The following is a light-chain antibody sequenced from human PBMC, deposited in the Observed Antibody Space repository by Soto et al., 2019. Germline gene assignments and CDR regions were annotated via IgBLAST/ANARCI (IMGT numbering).Light chain of an antibody. J-gene: IGLJ2*01. Sequence: QSALTQPASVSGSPGQSITISCTGTSSDVGRYNLVSWYQHHPGKAPKLMIYEGSKRPSGVSNRLSGSKSGNTASLTISGLQAEDEADYYCCSYAGSSTVVFGGGTKLTVL. CDR3: CSYAGSSTVV. V-gene: IGLV2-23*01. CDR2: EGS. CDR1: SSDVGRYNL.